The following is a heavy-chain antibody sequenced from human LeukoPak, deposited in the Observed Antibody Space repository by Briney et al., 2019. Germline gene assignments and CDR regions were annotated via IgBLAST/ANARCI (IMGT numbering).Heavy chain of an antibody. V-gene: IGHV3-7*02. D-gene: IGHD3-22*01. CDR3: TRSLPGHYFDSIGGYYFDY. CDR1: GFTFSSYW. J-gene: IGHJ4*02. Sequence: PGGSLRLSCAASGFTFSSYWMSWVRQAPGKGLEWVANIKRDGSEKYYVDSVKGRFTISRDNAKNSLYLQMNSLRAGDTAVYYCTRSLPGHYFDSIGGYYFDYWGQGTLVTVSS. CDR2: IKRDGSEK.